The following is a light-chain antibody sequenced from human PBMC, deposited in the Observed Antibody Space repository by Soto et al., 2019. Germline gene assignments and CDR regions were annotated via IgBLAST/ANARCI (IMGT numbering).Light chain of an antibody. V-gene: IGLV2-11*01. Sequence: QSVLTQPRSVSGSPGQSVTISCTGTSSDVGGSNYVSWYQQHPGKAPKLTVYAVSERPSGVPDRFSGSKSGNTASLTISGLQAEDEADYYCCSYAGNYTDVFGTGTKLTVL. J-gene: IGLJ1*01. CDR1: SSDVGGSNY. CDR2: AVS. CDR3: CSYAGNYTDV.